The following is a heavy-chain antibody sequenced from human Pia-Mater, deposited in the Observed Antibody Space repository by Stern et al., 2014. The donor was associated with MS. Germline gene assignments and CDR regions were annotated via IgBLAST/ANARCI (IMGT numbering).Heavy chain of an antibody. CDR2: IYYSGST. CDR3: ARDLRYYYDSSGYYYRWFDP. CDR1: GGSISSGGYY. D-gene: IGHD3-22*01. V-gene: IGHV4-31*03. J-gene: IGHJ5*02. Sequence: VQLQESGPGLVKPSQTLSLTCTVSGGSISSGGYYWSWIRQHPGKGLEXIGYIYYSGSTYYNPSLKSRVTISVDTSKNQFSLKLSSVTAADTAVYYCARDLRYYYDSSGYYYRWFDPWGQGTLVTVSS.